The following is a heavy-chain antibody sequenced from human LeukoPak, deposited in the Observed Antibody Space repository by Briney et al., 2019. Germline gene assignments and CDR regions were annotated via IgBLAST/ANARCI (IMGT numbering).Heavy chain of an antibody. V-gene: IGHV3-53*01. CDR1: GFTVSSNY. D-gene: IGHD2-2*01. J-gene: IGHJ1*01. CDR2: IYRSGST. CDR3: ARSLGFCSSSNCQEYLQH. Sequence: PGGSLRLSCAASGFTVSSNYMSWVRQAPGKGLEWVSVIYRSGSTYYADSVKGRFTISRDNSNNTLYFQMNSLRAEDTAVYYCARSLGFCSSSNCQEYLQHWGQGTPVTVSS.